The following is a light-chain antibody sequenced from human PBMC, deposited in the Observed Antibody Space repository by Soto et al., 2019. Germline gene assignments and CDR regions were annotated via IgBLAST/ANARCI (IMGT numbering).Light chain of an antibody. Sequence: SGLTQPATVSGSPGQSITISCTGISSDVGGYNYVSWYQQHPGKAPKLMISEVSNRPSGVSNRFSGSKSGNTASLTISGIQAEDEADYYCSSYTSFRTRYVFGPPPNVTV. CDR2: EVS. J-gene: IGLJ1*01. V-gene: IGLV2-14*01. CDR1: SSDVGGYNY. CDR3: SSYTSFRTRYV.